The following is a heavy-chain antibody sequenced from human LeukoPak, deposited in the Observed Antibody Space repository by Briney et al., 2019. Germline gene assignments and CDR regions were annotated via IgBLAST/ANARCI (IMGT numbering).Heavy chain of an antibody. J-gene: IGHJ4*02. CDR2: IYHSGST. CDR1: GGSISSSNW. CDR3: ASLGIAAAGDFDY. Sequence: PSETLSLTCAVSGGSISSSNWWSWVRQPPGKGLEWIGEIYHSGSTNYNPSLKSRVTISVDKSKNQFSLKLSSVTAADTAVYYCASLGIAAAGDFDYWGQGTLVTVSS. V-gene: IGHV4-4*02. D-gene: IGHD6-13*01.